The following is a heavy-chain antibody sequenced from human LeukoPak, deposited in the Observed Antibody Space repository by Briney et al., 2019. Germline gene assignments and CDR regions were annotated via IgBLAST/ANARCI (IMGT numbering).Heavy chain of an antibody. CDR2: IYYSGST. Sequence: SETLSLTCTVSGGSISSSSYYWGWIRQPPGKGLEWIGSIYYSGSTYYNPSLKSRVTISVDTSKNQFSLKLSSVTAADTAVYYCASLVYNFWSGYLGHYFDYWGQGTLVTVSS. CDR1: GGSISSSSYY. V-gene: IGHV4-39*01. D-gene: IGHD3-3*01. CDR3: ASLVYNFWSGYLGHYFDY. J-gene: IGHJ4*02.